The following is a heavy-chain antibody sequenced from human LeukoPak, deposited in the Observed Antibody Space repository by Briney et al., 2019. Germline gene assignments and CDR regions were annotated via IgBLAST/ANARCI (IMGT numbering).Heavy chain of an antibody. CDR1: GYTFTSYD. J-gene: IGHJ3*02. CDR3: ARAAAVAGTRNDAFDI. V-gene: IGHV1-8*01. D-gene: IGHD6-19*01. CDR2: MNPNSGNT. Sequence: ASVKVSCKASGYTFTSYDINWVRQATGQGLEWMGWMNPNSGNTGYAQKFQGRVTMTRNTSISTAYMELSSLRSDDTAVYYCARAAAVAGTRNDAFDIWGQGTMVTVSS.